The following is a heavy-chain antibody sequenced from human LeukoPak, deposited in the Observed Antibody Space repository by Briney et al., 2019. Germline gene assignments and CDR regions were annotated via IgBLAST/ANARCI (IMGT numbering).Heavy chain of an antibody. Sequence: SVKVSCKASGYTFTSYDINWVRQAPGQGLEWMGSIIPMFGTPNYAQKFRGRVTIIADESTSTAYMELSSLRSEDTALYYCGRAAKRVTITTSIDYWGQGTQVTVSS. CDR1: GYTFTSYD. D-gene: IGHD3-22*01. CDR2: IIPMFGTP. V-gene: IGHV1-69*13. J-gene: IGHJ4*02. CDR3: GRAAKRVTITTSIDY.